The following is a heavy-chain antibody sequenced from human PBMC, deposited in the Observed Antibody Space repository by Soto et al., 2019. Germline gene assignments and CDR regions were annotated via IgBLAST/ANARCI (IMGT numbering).Heavy chain of an antibody. Sequence: QVQLQESGPGLVKPSETLSLTCTVSSGSIINYYWSWIRQPPGKGLEWIGFIYYSGSTNYNSLRKSRATTSVDMCAQQLSLKPYTVTAADTAVYYCASPLTLATTTGDAFDLWGQGTMVTVSS. CDR3: ASPLTLATTTGDAFDL. CDR1: SGSIINYY. J-gene: IGHJ3*01. D-gene: IGHD1-26*01. V-gene: IGHV4-59*01. CDR2: IYYSGST.